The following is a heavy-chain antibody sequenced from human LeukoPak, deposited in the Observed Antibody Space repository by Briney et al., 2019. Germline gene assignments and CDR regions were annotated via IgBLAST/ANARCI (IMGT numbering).Heavy chain of an antibody. CDR2: INPRGGTT. CDR1: GYTFTSYF. J-gene: IGHJ4*02. V-gene: IGHV1-46*01. D-gene: IGHD3-22*01. Sequence: ASVKVSCKASGYTFTSYFMHWVRQAPGQGLEWMGLINPRGGTTNFPQKFQGRVTMTRDTSTSTVYMELSSLRSEDTAIYYCARDRTHYYESSGYYSRWEYWGQGTLVTVSS. CDR3: ARDRTHYYESSGYYSRWEY.